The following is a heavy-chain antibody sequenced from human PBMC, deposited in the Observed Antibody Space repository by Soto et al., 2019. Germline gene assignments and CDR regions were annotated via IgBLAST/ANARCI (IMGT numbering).Heavy chain of an antibody. J-gene: IGHJ5*02. CDR2: IIPSFGTA. CDR3: ARGPALEYQLNWFDP. D-gene: IGHD2-2*01. V-gene: IGHV1-69*13. CDR1: GGTFSSYA. Sequence: SVKVSGKASGGTFSSYAISWVRQAPGQGLEWMGGIIPSFGTANYAQKFQGRVTITADESTSTAYMELSSLRSEDTAVYYCARGPALEYQLNWFDPWGQGTLVTVSS.